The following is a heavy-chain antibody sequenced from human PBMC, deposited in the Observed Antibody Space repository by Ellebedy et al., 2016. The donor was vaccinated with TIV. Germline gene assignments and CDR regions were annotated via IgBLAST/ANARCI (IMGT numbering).Heavy chain of an antibody. J-gene: IGHJ4*02. D-gene: IGHD1-26*01. V-gene: IGHV3-30*01. CDR3: ASNRMSLVGATFDY. Sequence: DSVKGRFTISRDNSKNTLYLQMNSLRAEDTAVYYCASNRMSLVGATFDYWGQGTLVTVSS.